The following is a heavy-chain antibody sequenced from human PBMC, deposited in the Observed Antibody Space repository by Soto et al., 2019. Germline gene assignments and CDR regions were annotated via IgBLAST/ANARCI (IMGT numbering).Heavy chain of an antibody. CDR2: IKQDGSEK. CDR1: GFTFSSYW. J-gene: IGHJ4*02. V-gene: IGHV3-7*03. Sequence: PGGSLRLSCAASGFTFSSYWMSWVRQAPGKGLEWVANIKQDGSEKYYVDSVKGRFTISRDNAKNSLYLQMNSLRVEDTAEYYCAKDRHPDGIWTFDSWGQGTLVTVS. D-gene: IGHD3-9*01. CDR3: AKDRHPDGIWTFDS.